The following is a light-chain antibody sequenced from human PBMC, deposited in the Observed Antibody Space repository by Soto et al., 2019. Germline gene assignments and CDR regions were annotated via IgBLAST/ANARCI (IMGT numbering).Light chain of an antibody. CDR2: EVS. Sequence: QSALTQPASVSGSPGQSITISCTGTSSDVGGYNYVSWYQQHPGKAPKLMIYEVSNRPSGVSNRFSGSKSGNMASLTISGLQAEDEADYYCSSYTNINTRACVFGTGTKLTVL. CDR3: SSYTNINTRACV. CDR1: SSDVGGYNY. J-gene: IGLJ1*01. V-gene: IGLV2-14*01.